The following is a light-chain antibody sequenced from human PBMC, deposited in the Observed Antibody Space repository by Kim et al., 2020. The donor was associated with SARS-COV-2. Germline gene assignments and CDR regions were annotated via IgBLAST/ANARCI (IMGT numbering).Light chain of an antibody. J-gene: IGLJ2*01. Sequence: GRTVTISCSRSGGSIDDNYVQWYQQRPGVVPNTVIYEDDQRPSGVSDRFSGSIDNSSNSASLTISGLKTEDEADYYCQSYNRSSVVFGGGTQLTVL. CDR2: EDD. CDR1: GGSIDDNY. CDR3: QSYNRSSVV. V-gene: IGLV6-57*03.